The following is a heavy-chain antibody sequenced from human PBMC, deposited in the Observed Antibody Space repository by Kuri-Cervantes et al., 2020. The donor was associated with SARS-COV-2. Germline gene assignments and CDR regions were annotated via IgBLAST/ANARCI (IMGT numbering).Heavy chain of an antibody. CDR1: GGSISSGGYY. D-gene: IGHD3-3*01. J-gene: IGHJ4*02. CDR3: ARARRITIFGVVTHFDY. Sequence: SCTVSGGSISSGGYYWSWIRQHPGKGLEWIGYIYYSGSTYYNPSLKSLVTISVDTSKNQFSLKLSSVTAADTAVYYCARARRITIFGVVTHFDYWGQGTLVTVSS. CDR2: IYYSGST. V-gene: IGHV4-31*01.